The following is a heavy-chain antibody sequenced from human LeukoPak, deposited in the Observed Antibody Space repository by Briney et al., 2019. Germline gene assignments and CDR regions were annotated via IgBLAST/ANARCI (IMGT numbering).Heavy chain of an antibody. J-gene: IGHJ4*02. CDR2: IEKDGSNK. Sequence: GGSLRLSCAASGFTFKTYGMHWVRQAPGKGLDWVAFIEKDGSNKYYADSVKGRFTVSRDDSKNRLYLQMNSLRPEETALYYCAKDLEQWPAVPEYWGQGTLVIVSS. CDR1: GFTFKTYG. V-gene: IGHV3-30*02. D-gene: IGHD6-19*01. CDR3: AKDLEQWPAVPEY.